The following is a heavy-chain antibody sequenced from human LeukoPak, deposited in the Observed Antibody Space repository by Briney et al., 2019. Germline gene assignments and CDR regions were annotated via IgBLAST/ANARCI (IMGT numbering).Heavy chain of an antibody. CDR2: ISYDGSNN. Sequence: GGSLRLSCAASGFTFSNYAIHWVRQAPGKGLEWVVVISYDGSNNYYADSVKGRFTISRDNYKTTLYLQMNSLRAEDTAVYSCARDQYRDYDGSGYYYYYYGMDVWGQGTTVTVSS. J-gene: IGHJ6*02. V-gene: IGHV3-30-3*01. CDR3: ARDQYRDYDGSGYYYYYYGMDV. D-gene: IGHD3-10*01. CDR1: GFTFSNYA.